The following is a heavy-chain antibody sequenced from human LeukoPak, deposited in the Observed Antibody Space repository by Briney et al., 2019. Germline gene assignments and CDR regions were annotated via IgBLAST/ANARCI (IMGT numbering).Heavy chain of an antibody. D-gene: IGHD5-12*01. CDR1: GYSSTSYW. CDR3: ARPSGYDLAY. V-gene: IGHV5-10-1*01. Sequence: LGESLRISCKGSGYSSTSYWINWVRQMPGKGLEWMGRIDPSDSYTTYSPSFQGHVTISVDKSISTAYLQWSSLRASDTAMYYCARPSGYDLAYWGQGTLVTVSS. CDR2: IDPSDSYT. J-gene: IGHJ4*02.